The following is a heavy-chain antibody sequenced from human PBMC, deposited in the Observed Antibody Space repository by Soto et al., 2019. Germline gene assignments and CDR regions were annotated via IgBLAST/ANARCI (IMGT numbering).Heavy chain of an antibody. CDR1: GYTFTSYG. CDR2: ISAYNGNT. D-gene: IGHD2-2*01. Sequence: QVQLVQSGAEVKKPGASVKVSCKASGYTFTSYGISWVRQAPGQGLEWTGWISAYNGNTNYAQKLQGRVTMTTDTSTSTAYMELRSLRSDDTAVYYCARDSDEVGYYYYCYVDVWGKGTTVTVSS. J-gene: IGHJ6*03. CDR3: ARDSDEVGYYYYCYVDV. V-gene: IGHV1-18*01.